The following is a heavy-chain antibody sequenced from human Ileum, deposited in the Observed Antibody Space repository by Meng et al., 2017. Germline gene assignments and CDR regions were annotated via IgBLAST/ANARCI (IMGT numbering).Heavy chain of an antibody. J-gene: IGHJ4*01. CDR1: GGSISGYH. D-gene: IGHD6-6*01. CDR2: MSFDGST. V-gene: IGHV4-59*01. CDR3: ARDHGRSLVKD. Sequence: SETLSLTCTASGGSISGYHWSWIRLPPGKGLEWIAYMSFDGSTHYNPSLKTRVDISLDTSRNEVSLKLTSVTAADTAVYYCARDHGRSLVKDWGHGRLVTVSS.